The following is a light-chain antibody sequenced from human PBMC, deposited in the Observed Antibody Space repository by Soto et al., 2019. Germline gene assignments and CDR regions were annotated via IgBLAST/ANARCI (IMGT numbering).Light chain of an antibody. Sequence: SYELTQPPSVSVSPGQTASITCSGDKLGDKYACWYQQKPGQSPVLVIYQDSKRPSGIPERFSGSNSGNTATLTISGTQAMDEADYYCQAWDSSTHDVFGTGTKLTVI. V-gene: IGLV3-1*01. CDR3: QAWDSSTHDV. CDR2: QDS. CDR1: KLGDKY. J-gene: IGLJ1*01.